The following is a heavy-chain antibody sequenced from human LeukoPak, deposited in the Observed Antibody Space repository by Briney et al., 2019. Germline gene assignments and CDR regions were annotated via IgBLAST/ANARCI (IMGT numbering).Heavy chain of an antibody. CDR1: GYTFTGYY. V-gene: IGHV1-2*04. CDR2: INPNSGDT. D-gene: IGHD3-16*01. CDR3: ARESGGATLYDY. Sequence: ASVKVSCKASGYTFTGYYIHWVRQAPGQGLEWMGWINPNSGDTNYGQKFQGWVTMTRDTSISTAYMELSRLRSDDAAVYYCARESGGATLYDYWGQGTLVTVSS. J-gene: IGHJ4*02.